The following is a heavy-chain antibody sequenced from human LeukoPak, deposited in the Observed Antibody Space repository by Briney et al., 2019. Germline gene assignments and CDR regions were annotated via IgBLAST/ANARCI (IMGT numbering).Heavy chain of an antibody. CDR3: ARDRYGSGSYYRSAGWFDP. V-gene: IGHV4-59*01. CDR2: IYYSGST. J-gene: IGHJ5*02. D-gene: IGHD3-10*01. CDR1: GGSITSYY. Sequence: PSETLSLTCTVSGGSITSYYWSWIRQPPGEGLEWIGYIYYSGSTNYNPSLKSRVTISVDTSKNQFSLKLSSVTAADTALYYCARDRYGSGSYYRSAGWFDPWGEGTLVTVSS.